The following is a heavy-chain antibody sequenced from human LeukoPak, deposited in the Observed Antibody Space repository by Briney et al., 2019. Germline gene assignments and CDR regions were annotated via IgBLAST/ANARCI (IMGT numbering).Heavy chain of an antibody. CDR2: ISSSSSYI. CDR3: ARAGSGYDYDY. D-gene: IGHD5-12*01. J-gene: IGHJ4*02. Sequence: GGSLRLSCAASGFTFSSYSMNWVRQAPGKGLEWVSSISSSSSYIYYADSVKGRFTIPRDNAKNSLYLQMNSLRAEDTAVYYCARAGSGYDYDYWGQGTLVTVSS. CDR1: GFTFSSYS. V-gene: IGHV3-21*01.